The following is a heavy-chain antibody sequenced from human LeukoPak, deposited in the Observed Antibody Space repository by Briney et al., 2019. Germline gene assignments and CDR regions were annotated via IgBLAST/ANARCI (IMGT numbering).Heavy chain of an antibody. D-gene: IGHD2-2*01. Sequence: ASVKVSCKASGYTFTGYYMHWVRQAPGQGLEWMGWINPNSGGTNYAQKFQGRVTMTRDTSINTAYMELSRLRSDDTAVYYCARSVKEGYCSSTSCPEFDYWGQGTLVTVSS. J-gene: IGHJ4*02. V-gene: IGHV1-2*02. CDR1: GYTFTGYY. CDR3: ARSVKEGYCSSTSCPEFDY. CDR2: INPNSGGT.